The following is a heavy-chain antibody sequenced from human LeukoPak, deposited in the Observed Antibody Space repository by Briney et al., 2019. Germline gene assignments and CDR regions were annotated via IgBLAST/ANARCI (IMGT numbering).Heavy chain of an antibody. CDR1: GYTFTGYY. Sequence: ASMKVSCKAPGYTFTGYYMHWVRQAPGQGLEWMGWINPNSGGTNYAQKFQGRVTMTRDTSISTAYMELSRLRSDDTAVYYCARAAVPVRDWFDPWGQGTLVTVSS. D-gene: IGHD2-2*01. CDR2: INPNSGGT. J-gene: IGHJ5*02. CDR3: ARAAVPVRDWFDP. V-gene: IGHV1-2*02.